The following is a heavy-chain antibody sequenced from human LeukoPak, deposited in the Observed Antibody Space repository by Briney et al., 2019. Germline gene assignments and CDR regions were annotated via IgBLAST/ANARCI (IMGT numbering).Heavy chain of an antibody. Sequence: PGGSLRLSCAASGFTFSSYWMSWVRQAPGKGLEWVANIKQDGSEKYYVDSVKGRFIISRDNAKNSLYLQMNSLRAEDTAVYYCARDELMITFGGVVGPPVDWGQGTLVTVSS. CDR3: ARDELMITFGGVVGPPVD. D-gene: IGHD3-16*02. J-gene: IGHJ4*02. V-gene: IGHV3-7*01. CDR2: IKQDGSEK. CDR1: GFTFSSYW.